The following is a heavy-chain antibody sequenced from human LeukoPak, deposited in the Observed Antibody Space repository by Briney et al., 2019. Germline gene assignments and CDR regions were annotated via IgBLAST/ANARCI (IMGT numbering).Heavy chain of an antibody. Sequence: GGSLRLSCAASGFTFTNAWMSWVRQAPGKGLEWVGRIKSKGDGETTDYAAPVKGRFTMSRDDSKATLYRQMNSLKAEDTAVYYCTTDLGLTMIRGVIVHWGQGALVTVSS. D-gene: IGHD3-10*01. J-gene: IGHJ4*02. CDR3: TTDLGLTMIRGVIVH. CDR2: IKSKGDGETT. CDR1: GFTFTNAW. V-gene: IGHV3-15*01.